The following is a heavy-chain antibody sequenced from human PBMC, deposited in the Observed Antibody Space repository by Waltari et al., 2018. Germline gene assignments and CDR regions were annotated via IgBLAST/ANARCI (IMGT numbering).Heavy chain of an antibody. Sequence: EVQVVESGGDLLQPGGSLRLSCAASGFTVSDTYMTWVRQAPGKGLDWVATIFVTGNTHYADSVRGRFTISRDSSRNSVYLQMDSLRAEDTATYYCARVTVVARVSDVFDVWGQGTMITVSS. D-gene: IGHD6-6*01. J-gene: IGHJ3*01. CDR3: ARVTVVARVSDVFDV. CDR1: GFTVSDTY. CDR2: IFVTGNT. V-gene: IGHV3-53*01.